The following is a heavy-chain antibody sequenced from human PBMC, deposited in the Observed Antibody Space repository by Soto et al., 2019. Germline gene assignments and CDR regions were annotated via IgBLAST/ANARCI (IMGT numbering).Heavy chain of an antibody. D-gene: IGHD6-13*01. J-gene: IGHJ6*03. CDR2: INHSGST. Sequence: SETLSLTCAVYGGSFSGYYWSWIRQPPGKGLEWIGEINHSGSTNYNPSLKSRVTISVDTSKNQFSLKLSSVTAADTAVYYCARGPEQQLLDYYYYMDVWGKGTTVTVSS. CDR1: GGSFSGYY. V-gene: IGHV4-34*01. CDR3: ARGPEQQLLDYYYYMDV.